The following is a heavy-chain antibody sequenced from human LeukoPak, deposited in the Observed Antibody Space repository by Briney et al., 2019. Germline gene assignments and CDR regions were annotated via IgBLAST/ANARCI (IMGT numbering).Heavy chain of an antibody. D-gene: IGHD6-19*01. V-gene: IGHV1-69*13. CDR3: ARGLAVAGYYYYGMDV. CDR2: IIPIFGTA. Sequence: SVKVSCKASGGTFSSYAISWVRQAPGQGLEWMGGIIPIFGTANYAQKFQGRVTITADESTSTAYMELSSLRSEDTAVYYCARGLAVAGYYYYGMDVWGQGTTVTVSS. CDR1: GGTFSSYA. J-gene: IGHJ6*02.